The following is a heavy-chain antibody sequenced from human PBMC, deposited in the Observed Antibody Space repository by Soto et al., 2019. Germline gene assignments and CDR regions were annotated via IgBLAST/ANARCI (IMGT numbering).Heavy chain of an antibody. CDR3: ARLVGCSGGSCFGIDAFDI. CDR2: IYYSGST. CDR1: GGSISSSSYY. J-gene: IGHJ3*02. V-gene: IGHV4-39*01. D-gene: IGHD2-15*01. Sequence: PSETLSLTCTVSGGSISSSSYYWGWIRRPPGKGLEWIGSIYYSGSTYYNPSLKSRVTISVDTSKNQFSLKLSSVTAADTAVYYCARLVGCSGGSCFGIDAFDIWGQGTMVTVSS.